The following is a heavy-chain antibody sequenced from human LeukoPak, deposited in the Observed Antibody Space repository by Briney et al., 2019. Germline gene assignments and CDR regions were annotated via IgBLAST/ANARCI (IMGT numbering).Heavy chain of an antibody. CDR1: GVSFSSSDW. J-gene: IGHJ6*04. CDR3: ARDLYPYGLDV. CDR2: IFYSGST. V-gene: IGHV4-4*02. Sequence: PSETLSLTCTVSGVSFSSSDWWTWVRQPPGKGLEWIGEIFYSGSTNYNPSLKSRVTISIDRSKNHFSLKLSSVTAADTAVYYCARDLYPYGLDVWAKGPRSPSPQ.